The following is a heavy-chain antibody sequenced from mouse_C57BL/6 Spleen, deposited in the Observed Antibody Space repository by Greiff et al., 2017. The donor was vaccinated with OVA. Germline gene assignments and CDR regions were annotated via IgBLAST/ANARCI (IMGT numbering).Heavy chain of an antibody. Sequence: EVHLVESEGGLVQPGSSMKLSCTASGFTFSDYYMAWVRQVPEKGLEWVANINYDGSSTYYLASLKSRFIISRDNAKNILYLQMSSLKSEDTATYYCAREGSSGTWFAYWGQGTLVTVSA. J-gene: IGHJ3*01. CDR1: GFTFSDYY. CDR3: AREGSSGTWFAY. D-gene: IGHD3-2*02. CDR2: INYDGSST. V-gene: IGHV5-16*01.